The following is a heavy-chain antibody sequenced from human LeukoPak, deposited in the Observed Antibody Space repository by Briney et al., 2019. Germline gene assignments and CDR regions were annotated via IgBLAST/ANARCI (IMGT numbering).Heavy chain of an antibody. Sequence: GSVKVSCKASGYTFTNYYMHWVRQAPGQGLEWMGIINPSGGSTSYAQRFQGRVTMNRDTSTSTVYMELSSLRSEDTAVYYCAREISPIQLHLWGSAFDYWGQGTLVTVSS. CDR1: GYTFTNYY. CDR3: AREISPIQLHLWGSAFDY. CDR2: INPSGGST. V-gene: IGHV1-46*01. D-gene: IGHD5-18*01. J-gene: IGHJ4*02.